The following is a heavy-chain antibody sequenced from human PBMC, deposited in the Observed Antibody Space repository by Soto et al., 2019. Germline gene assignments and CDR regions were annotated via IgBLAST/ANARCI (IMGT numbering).Heavy chain of an antibody. D-gene: IGHD3-10*01. CDR1: GYTFTSYA. J-gene: IGHJ6*02. CDR3: ARWREGAARGYYYYGMDF. Sequence: ASVKVSCKASGYTFTSYAMHWVRQAPGQRLEWMGWINAGNGNTKYSQKFQGRVTITRDTSASTAYMELSSLRSEDTAVYYCARWREGAARGYYYYGMDFGAQGTTVPV. V-gene: IGHV1-3*01. CDR2: INAGNGNT.